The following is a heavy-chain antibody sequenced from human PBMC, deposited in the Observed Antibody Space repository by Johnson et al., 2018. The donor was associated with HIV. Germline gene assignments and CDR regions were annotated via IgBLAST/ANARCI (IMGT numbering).Heavy chain of an antibody. V-gene: IGHV3-15*01. CDR1: GFTFSNAW. Sequence: VQLVESGGGLVKPGGSLRLSCAASGFTFSNAWMSWVRQAPGKGLEWVGRIKSKTDGGTTDYAAPVKGRFTISRDDSKNTLYLQMNSLKTEDTAVYNCTTDLRVTTSLRAFDIWGQGTMVTVSS. CDR3: TTDLRVTTSLRAFDI. CDR2: IKSKTDGGTT. J-gene: IGHJ3*02. D-gene: IGHD4-17*01.